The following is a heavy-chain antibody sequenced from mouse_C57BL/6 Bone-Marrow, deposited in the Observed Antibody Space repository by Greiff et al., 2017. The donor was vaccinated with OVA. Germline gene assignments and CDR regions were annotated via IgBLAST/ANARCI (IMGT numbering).Heavy chain of an antibody. J-gene: IGHJ4*01. V-gene: IGHV1-63*01. D-gene: IGHD2-4*01. CDR1: GYTFTNYW. CDR2: IYPGGGYT. CDR3: ARHDYDGTLSYAMDY. Sequence: QVHVKQSGAELVRPGTSVKMSCKASGYTFTNYWIGWAKQRPGHGLEWIGDIYPGGGYTNYNEKFKGKATLTADKSSSTAYMQFSSLTSEDSAIYYCARHDYDGTLSYAMDYWGQGTSVTVSS.